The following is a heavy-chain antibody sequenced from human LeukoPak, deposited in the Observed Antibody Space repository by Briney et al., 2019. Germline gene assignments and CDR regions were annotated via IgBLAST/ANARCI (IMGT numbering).Heavy chain of an antibody. Sequence: ASVKVSCKASGYTFTGYYMHWVRQAPGQGLEWMGWINPNSGGTNYAQKFQGRVTMTRDTSISTAYMELSRLRSDDTAVYYCATYTEGYCTGSNCYAGFDYWGQGTLVTVSS. CDR1: GYTFTGYY. V-gene: IGHV1-2*02. J-gene: IGHJ4*02. D-gene: IGHD2-2*01. CDR3: ATYTEGYCTGSNCYAGFDY. CDR2: INPNSGGT.